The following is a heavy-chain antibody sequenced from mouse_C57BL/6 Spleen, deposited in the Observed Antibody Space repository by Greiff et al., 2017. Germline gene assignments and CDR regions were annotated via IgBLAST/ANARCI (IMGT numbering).Heavy chain of an antibody. CDR2: IYPGSGST. J-gene: IGHJ4*01. CDR1: GYTFTSYW. CDR3: ARRSAQATGYAMDD. V-gene: IGHV1-55*01. Sequence: QVQLQQPGAELVKPGASVKMSCKASGYTFTSYWITWVKQRPGQGLEWIGDIYPGSGSTNYNEKFKSKATLTVDTSSSTAYMQLSSLTSEDSAVYYCARRSAQATGYAMDDWGQGTSVTVSS. D-gene: IGHD3-2*02.